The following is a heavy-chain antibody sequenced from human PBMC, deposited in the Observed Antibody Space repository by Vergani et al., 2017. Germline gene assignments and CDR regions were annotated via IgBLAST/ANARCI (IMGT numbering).Heavy chain of an antibody. CDR2: IKRDGSEE. CDR1: GFTFSKYW. CDR3: AGHEYGGDAS. D-gene: IGHD2/OR15-2a*01. Sequence: DVQLVQSGGGLIQPGGSLRLSCVVSGFTFSKYWMSWVRQAPGKGLEWVAKIKRDGSEENYGDSVRGRFTISRDNAKNAVFLQMNSLRAEDTAVYVCAGHEYGGDASWGQGTLVTVSS. J-gene: IGHJ5*02. V-gene: IGHV3-7*01.